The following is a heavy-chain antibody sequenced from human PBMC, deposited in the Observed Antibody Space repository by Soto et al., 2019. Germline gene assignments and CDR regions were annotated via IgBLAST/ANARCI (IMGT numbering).Heavy chain of an antibody. CDR1: GYTFTSYA. J-gene: IGHJ6*02. D-gene: IGHD1-26*01. CDR2: INAGNGNT. CDR3: ARWIDLVGATGYYYYGMDV. Sequence: GASVKVSCKASGYTFTSYAMHWVRQAPGQRLEWMGWINAGNGNTKYSQKFQGRVTITRDTSASTAYMELSSLRSEDTAVYYCARWIDLVGATGYYYYGMDVWGQGTTVTVSS. V-gene: IGHV1-3*01.